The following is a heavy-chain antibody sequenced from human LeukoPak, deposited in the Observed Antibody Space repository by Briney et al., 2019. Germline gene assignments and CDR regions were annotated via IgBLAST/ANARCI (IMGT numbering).Heavy chain of an antibody. CDR3: ASDPVVY. J-gene: IGHJ4*02. Sequence: GGSLRLSCAASRFTFSTYWMSWVRQAPGKGLEWVANIKPDGSEKYYVDSVKGRFTISRDNAKNSLYLQMNSLRAEDTAVYYCASDPVVYWGQGTLVTV. V-gene: IGHV3-7*01. CDR2: IKPDGSEK. D-gene: IGHD2-15*01. CDR1: RFTFSTYW.